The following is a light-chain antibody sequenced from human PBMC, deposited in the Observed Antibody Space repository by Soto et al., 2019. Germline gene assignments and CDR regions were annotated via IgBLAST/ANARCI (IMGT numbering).Light chain of an antibody. Sequence: EIVLTQSPGTLSLSPGERATLSCRASQSVSHSYLAWYQQKPGQAPRLLIYGASNRATGIPDRFSGSGSGTDFTLTIRSMEPEDFAMYYCQQYCDSPQTFGQGTKLEIK. CDR1: QSVSHSY. J-gene: IGKJ2*01. V-gene: IGKV3-20*01. CDR3: QQYCDSPQT. CDR2: GAS.